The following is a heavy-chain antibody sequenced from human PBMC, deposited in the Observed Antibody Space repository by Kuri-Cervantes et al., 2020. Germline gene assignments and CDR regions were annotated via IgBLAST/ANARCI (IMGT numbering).Heavy chain of an antibody. D-gene: IGHD3-10*01. V-gene: IGHV3-7*03. CDR2: IKEDGNEK. CDR3: TSRLWFREKHYYYMDV. CDR1: GFTFSSYR. Sequence: GESLKISCAASGFTFSSYRMCWVRQAPGKGLEWVAHIKEDGNEKFYVDSVKGRFTISRDNVQNSLYLQMNSLKTEDTAVYYCTSRLWFREKHYYYMDVWGKGTTVTVSS. J-gene: IGHJ6*03.